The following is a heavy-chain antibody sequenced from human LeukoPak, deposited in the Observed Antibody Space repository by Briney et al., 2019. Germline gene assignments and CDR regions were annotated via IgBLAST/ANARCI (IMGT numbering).Heavy chain of an antibody. CDR3: ARDLSGRRGYCTNGVCYTGERNWFDS. D-gene: IGHD2-8*01. J-gene: IGHJ5*01. V-gene: IGHV1-2*02. CDR2: INPNSGGT. CDR1: GYTFTGYY. Sequence: ASVKVSCKASGYTFTGYYMHWVRQAPGQGLEWMGWINPNSGGTNYAQKFQGRVTMTRDTSISTAYMELSRLRSDDTAVYYCARDLSGRRGYCTNGVCYTGERNWFDSWGQGTLVTVSS.